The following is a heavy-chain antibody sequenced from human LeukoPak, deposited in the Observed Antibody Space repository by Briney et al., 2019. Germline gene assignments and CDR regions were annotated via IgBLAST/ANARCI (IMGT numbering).Heavy chain of an antibody. D-gene: IGHD3-10*01. Sequence: GGSLRLSCAASGFTFSSYEMNWVRQAPGKGREWVSYISSSGSTIYYADAVKGRFTISRDNAKNSLYLQMNSLRAEDTAAYYCVRDMYYGSGVFDYWGQGTLVTVSS. CDR2: ISSSGSTI. J-gene: IGHJ4*02. CDR1: GFTFSSYE. V-gene: IGHV3-48*03. CDR3: VRDMYYGSGVFDY.